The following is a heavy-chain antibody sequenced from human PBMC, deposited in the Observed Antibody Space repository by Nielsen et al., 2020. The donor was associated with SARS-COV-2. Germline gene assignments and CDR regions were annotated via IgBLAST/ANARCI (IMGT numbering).Heavy chain of an antibody. V-gene: IGHV3-43D*03. D-gene: IGHD6-19*01. CDR2: ISWDGGRT. J-gene: IGHJ5*02. CDR3: AKESTPGIAVAGTWFDP. Sequence: LSLTCAASVFPFDDYAMHWVRHAPGKGLEWVSLISWDGGRTYYADSVKGRFTISRDNSKNSLYLQMNSLRAEDTALYYCAKESTPGIAVAGTWFDPWGQGTLVTVSS. CDR1: VFPFDDYA.